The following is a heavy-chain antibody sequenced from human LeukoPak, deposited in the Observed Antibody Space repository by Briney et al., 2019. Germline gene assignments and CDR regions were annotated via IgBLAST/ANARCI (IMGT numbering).Heavy chain of an antibody. D-gene: IGHD3-10*01. CDR1: GYTFTSYD. J-gene: IGHJ4*02. Sequence: ASVKVSCKASGYTFTSYDVNWVRQATGQGLEWMGWMNPNSGNTAYAQKFQGRVTMTRHTSISTAYMELSSLRSEDTAVYYCARKVSLYYGSGTYEYYFDYWGQGTLVTVSS. CDR2: MNPNSGNT. V-gene: IGHV1-8*01. CDR3: ARKVSLYYGSGTYEYYFDY.